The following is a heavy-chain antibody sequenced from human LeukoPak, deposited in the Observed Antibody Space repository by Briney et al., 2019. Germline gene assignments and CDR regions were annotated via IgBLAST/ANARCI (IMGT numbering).Heavy chain of an antibody. CDR3: AQSASYYFDY. CDR2: INSDRSST. D-gene: IGHD3-3*01. J-gene: IGHJ4*02. Sequence: GGSLRLSCAASGFTFSSYWMHWVRQAPGKGLVWVSRINSDRSSTSFADSVKGRFTISRDNAKNTLYLQMSSLRAEDTAVYYCAQSASYYFDYWGQGTLVTVSS. V-gene: IGHV3-74*01. CDR1: GFTFSSYW.